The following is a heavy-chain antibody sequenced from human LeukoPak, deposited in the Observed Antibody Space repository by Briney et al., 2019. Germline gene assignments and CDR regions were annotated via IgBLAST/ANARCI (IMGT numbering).Heavy chain of an antibody. Sequence: IXXGRQAPGQGXXGXGWINTNNGKTKYAQKLHNRVTMTTDTSTSTAYMELRSLRSDDTAVYYCAXXXXXXXXXXXXXXXXYXXXXMDVWGXGXTVTISS. J-gene: IGHJ6*03. CDR3: AXXXXXXXXXXXXXXXXYXXXXMDV. CDR2: INTNNGKT. V-gene: IGHV1-18*01.